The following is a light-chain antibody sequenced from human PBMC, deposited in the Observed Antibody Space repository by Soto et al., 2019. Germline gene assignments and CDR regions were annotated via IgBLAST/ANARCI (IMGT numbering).Light chain of an antibody. CDR2: GAS. CDR1: QSVSSSY. Sequence: EIVLTQSPGTLSLSPGERATLSCRASQSVSSSYLAWYQQKPGQAPRHLIYGASSRATGIPDRFSGSGSGTDFTLTISRLEPDSVGVYYCQQYGSSPLVTCGQGTRREIK. J-gene: IGKJ5*01. V-gene: IGKV3-20*01. CDR3: QQYGSSPLVT.